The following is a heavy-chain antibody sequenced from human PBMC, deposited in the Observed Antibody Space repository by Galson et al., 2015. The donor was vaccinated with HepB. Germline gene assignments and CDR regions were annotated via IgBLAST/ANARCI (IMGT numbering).Heavy chain of an antibody. D-gene: IGHD5-18*01. CDR3: AKGYGLFDS. V-gene: IGHV3-23*01. CDR1: GFGFDTHA. Sequence: SLRLSCAASGFGFDTHAMSWVRQAPGKGLEWISGISGNGDSTFYVDSVKGRFTISRDNSKNTLSLQMNSLRAEDTALYFCAKGYGLFDSWGQGILVTVSS. J-gene: IGHJ5*01. CDR2: ISGNGDST.